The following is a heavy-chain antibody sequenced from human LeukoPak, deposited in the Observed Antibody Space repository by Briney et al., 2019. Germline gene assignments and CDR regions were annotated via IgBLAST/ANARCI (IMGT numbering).Heavy chain of an antibody. D-gene: IGHD2-8*01. J-gene: IGHJ6*03. CDR2: IKQDGSEK. CDR3: ARDREMGYYHYYYMDV. V-gene: IGHV3-7*01. CDR1: GFIFSDYW. Sequence: GGSLRLSCAASGFIFSDYWMTWVRQAPGKGLEWVANIKQDGSEKYYVDAVKGRFTFSRDNAKNSLSLQMHSLRAEDTAVYYCARDREMGYYHYYYMDVWGKGTTVTVSS.